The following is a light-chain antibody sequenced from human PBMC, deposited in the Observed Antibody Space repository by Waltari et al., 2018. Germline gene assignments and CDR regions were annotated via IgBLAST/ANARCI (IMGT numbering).Light chain of an antibody. CDR2: NNE. J-gene: IGLJ3*02. Sequence: QSVLTQPPSVSAAPGQTVTISCSGSSSNIGSNSVSWYYHLPGTAPKLLIYNNEKGPSGIPDRFAGSKSGTSASLGITGLQTGDEADYYCGTWDTSLTVWVLGGGTKVIVL. CDR1: SSNIGSNS. V-gene: IGLV1-51*01. CDR3: GTWDTSLTVWV.